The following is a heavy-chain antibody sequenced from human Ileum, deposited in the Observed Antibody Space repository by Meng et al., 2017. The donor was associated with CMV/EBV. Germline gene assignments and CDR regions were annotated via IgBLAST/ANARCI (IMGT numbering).Heavy chain of an antibody. D-gene: IGHD3-10*01. V-gene: IGHV3-15*01. J-gene: IGHJ4*02. CDR2: ILSKTDGGTT. Sequence: GGSLRLSCTASGFAFSNAWMTWVRQAPGKGLEWVGRILSKTDGGTTDYAAPVKGRFTISRDDSKNIVYLQMDSLKTEDTAVYYCSPISGHGNYNHWGQGTLVTVSS. CDR3: SPISGHGNYNH. CDR1: GFAFSNAW.